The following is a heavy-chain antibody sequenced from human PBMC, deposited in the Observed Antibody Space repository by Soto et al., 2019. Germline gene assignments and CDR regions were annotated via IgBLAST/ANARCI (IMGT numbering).Heavy chain of an antibody. CDR3: ARTLIPYCSSNSCRYFDY. D-gene: IGHD2-2*01. CDR2: ITSDGNIK. Sequence: QVQLVESGGGVVQPGGSLRLSCAASGFTFSSYTMHWVHQAPGKGLEWVAVITSDGNIKLYADSVKGRFSISRDISKDTLYLQMSSLRPEDTALYYCARTLIPYCSSNSCRYFDYWGQGTLVTVSS. J-gene: IGHJ4*02. CDR1: GFTFSSYT. V-gene: IGHV3-30-3*01.